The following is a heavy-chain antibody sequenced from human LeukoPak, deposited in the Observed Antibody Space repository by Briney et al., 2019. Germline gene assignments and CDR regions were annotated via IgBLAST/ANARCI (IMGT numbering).Heavy chain of an antibody. Sequence: ASVKVSCKASGYTFTGYYMHWVRQAPGQRLEWMGWINPNSGGTNYAQKFQGRVTMTRDTSISTAYMELSRLRSDDTAVYYCARHYLPWNDVFDYWGQGTLVTVSS. CDR2: INPNSGGT. D-gene: IGHD1-1*01. CDR1: GYTFTGYY. CDR3: ARHYLPWNDVFDY. V-gene: IGHV1-2*02. J-gene: IGHJ4*02.